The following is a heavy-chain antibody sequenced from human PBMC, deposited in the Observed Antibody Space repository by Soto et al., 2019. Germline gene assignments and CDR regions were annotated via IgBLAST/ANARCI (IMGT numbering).Heavy chain of an antibody. V-gene: IGHV1-69*01. J-gene: IGHJ4*02. CDR3: ARGWGYESSEYYYAY. Sequence: QVQLVQSGAEVKKPGSSVKVSCKASEGTFSRYAISWVRQAPGQGLEWMGGTIPMFGTANYAQKFQGRVTITADESTSTAYMELSSLRSEDTAVYYCARGWGYESSEYYYAYWGQGTLVTVSS. D-gene: IGHD3-22*01. CDR2: TIPMFGTA. CDR1: EGTFSRYA.